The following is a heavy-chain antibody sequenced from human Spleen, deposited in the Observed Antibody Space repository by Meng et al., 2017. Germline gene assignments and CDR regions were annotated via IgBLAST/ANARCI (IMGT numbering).Heavy chain of an antibody. Sequence: GESLKISCKGSGYSFTSYWIGWVRQMPGKGLEWMGIIYPGDSDTRYSPSFQGQVTISADKSISTAYLQWSSLKASDTAMYYCAKTAKLVGARDAFDIWGQGTMVTVSS. J-gene: IGHJ3*02. V-gene: IGHV5-51*01. CDR2: IYPGDSDT. CDR1: GYSFTSYW. CDR3: AKTAKLVGARDAFDI. D-gene: IGHD1-26*01.